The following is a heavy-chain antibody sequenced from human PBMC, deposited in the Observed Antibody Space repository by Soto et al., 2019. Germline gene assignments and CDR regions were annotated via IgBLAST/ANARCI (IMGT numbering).Heavy chain of an antibody. V-gene: IGHV1-2*04. CDR1: GYTFTGYY. J-gene: IGHJ4*02. CDR2: INPNSGGT. Sequence: QVQLVQSGAEVKKPGASVKVSCKASGYTFTGYYMHWVRQAPGQGLEWMGWINPNSGGTHYAQKFQGWVTMTRDTSISTAYMELIRLRSDDTVVYYCARDRSSSWYGGTTLFDYWGQGTLVTVSS. D-gene: IGHD6-13*01. CDR3: ARDRSSSWYGGTTLFDY.